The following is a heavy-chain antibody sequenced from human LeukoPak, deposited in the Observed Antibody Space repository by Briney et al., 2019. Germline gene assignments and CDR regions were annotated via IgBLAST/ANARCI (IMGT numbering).Heavy chain of an antibody. Sequence: ASVKVSCKASGYTFTSYDINWVRQATRQGLEWMGWMNPNSGNTGYAQKFQGRVTMTRNTSISTAYMELSSLRSEDTAVYYCLTMVRGVMSYFDYWGQGTLVTVSS. CDR3: LTMVRGVMSYFDY. J-gene: IGHJ4*02. CDR1: GYTFTSYD. CDR2: MNPNSGNT. D-gene: IGHD3-10*01. V-gene: IGHV1-8*01.